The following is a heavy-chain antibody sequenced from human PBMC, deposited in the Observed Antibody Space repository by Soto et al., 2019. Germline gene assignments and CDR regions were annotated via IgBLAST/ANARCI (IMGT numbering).Heavy chain of an antibody. CDR2: IYWDDDK. J-gene: IGHJ6*02. CDR1: GFSLSASGVG. D-gene: IGHD3-3*01. V-gene: IGHV2-5*02. Sequence: PTPVNPTQTLTLTCTFSGFSLSASGVGGGWIPHPPGKALEWLALIYWDDDKRYSPSLKSRLTITKDTSKNQVVLTMTNMDPVDTATYHCAHRQASGRYYYYAMDVWGQGTTVTVS. CDR3: AHRQASGRYYYYAMDV.